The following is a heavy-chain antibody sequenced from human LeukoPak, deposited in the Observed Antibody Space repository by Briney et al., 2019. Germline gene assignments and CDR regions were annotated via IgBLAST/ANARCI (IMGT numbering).Heavy chain of an antibody. CDR3: ARVHHYYDSSGYFDY. D-gene: IGHD3-22*01. V-gene: IGHV1-46*03. CDR2: INPSGGST. J-gene: IGHJ4*02. CDR1: GYTFTSYC. Sequence: ASVKVSCKASGYTFTSYCMHWVRQAPGQGLEWMGIINPSGGSTSYAQKFQGRVTMTRDTSTSTVYMELSSLRSEDTAVYYCARVHHYYDSSGYFDYWGQGTLVTVSS.